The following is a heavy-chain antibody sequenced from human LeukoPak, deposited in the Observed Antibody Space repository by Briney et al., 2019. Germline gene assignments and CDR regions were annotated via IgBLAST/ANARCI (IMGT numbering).Heavy chain of an antibody. CDR1: GFTFSSYA. CDR3: ARGYYYDSGPDAFDI. Sequence: GGSLRLSCAASGFTFSSYAMHWVRQAPGKGLEWVAVISYDGSNKYYADSVKGRFTISRDNSKNTLYLQMNSLRAEDTAVYYCARGYYYDSGPDAFDIWGRGTMVTVSS. D-gene: IGHD3-22*01. J-gene: IGHJ3*02. V-gene: IGHV3-30-3*01. CDR2: ISYDGSNK.